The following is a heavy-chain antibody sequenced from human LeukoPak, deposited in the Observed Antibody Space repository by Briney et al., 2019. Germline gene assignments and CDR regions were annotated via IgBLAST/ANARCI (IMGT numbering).Heavy chain of an antibody. CDR1: GGSISSSSYY. D-gene: IGHD6-13*01. CDR3: AGHGSIATGAFTH. V-gene: IGHV4-39*01. Sequence: SETLSLTCTVSGGSISSSSYYLGWIRQPPGKGLEWIGSIYYSGSTYYNPSLNSGATISVDTPKNQFSLKLGSVTDAATDVYYCAGHGSIATGAFTHWGQGTLVTVSS. CDR2: IYYSGST. J-gene: IGHJ4*02.